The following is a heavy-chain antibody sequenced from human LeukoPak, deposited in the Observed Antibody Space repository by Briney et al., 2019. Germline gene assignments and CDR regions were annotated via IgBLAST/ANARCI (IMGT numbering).Heavy chain of an antibody. CDR1: GFTFSSYS. CDR2: ISSSSSYI. Sequence: GGSLRLSCAASGFTFSSYSMHWVRQAPGKGLEWVSSISSSSSYIYYADSVKGRFTISRDNAKNSLYLQMNSLRAEDTAVYYCARGPVVVTAILFDYWGQGTLVTVSS. CDR3: ARGPVVVTAILFDY. D-gene: IGHD2-21*02. V-gene: IGHV3-21*01. J-gene: IGHJ4*02.